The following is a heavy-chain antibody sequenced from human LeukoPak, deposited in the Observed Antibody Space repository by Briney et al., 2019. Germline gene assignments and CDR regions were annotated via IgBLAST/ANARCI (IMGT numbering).Heavy chain of an antibody. CDR1: GFTFDDYA. J-gene: IGHJ5*02. CDR2: ISGNGGST. D-gene: IGHD5-18*01. CDR3: AKDLGYRGDP. Sequence: PGGSLRLSCVASGFTFDDYAMHWVCQAPGKGLEWVSLISGNGGSTYYADSVKGRFTISRDNSKNSLYLQMNSLSTEDTALYYCAKDLGYRGDPWGQGTLVTVSS. V-gene: IGHV3-43*02.